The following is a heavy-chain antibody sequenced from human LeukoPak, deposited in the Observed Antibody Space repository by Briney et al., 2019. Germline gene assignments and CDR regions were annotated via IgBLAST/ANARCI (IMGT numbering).Heavy chain of an antibody. V-gene: IGHV4-39*01. CDR2: IYESGSA. D-gene: IGHD3-16*01. CDR1: GGSISSYY. J-gene: IGHJ5*02. CDR3: ARHYGP. Sequence: SETLSLTCTVSGGSISSYYWAWIRQPPGKGLEWIGSIYESGSAYYNPSLKSRITMSVDTSENQFSLKLTSVTAADTAVYYCARHYGPWGQGTLVTVSS.